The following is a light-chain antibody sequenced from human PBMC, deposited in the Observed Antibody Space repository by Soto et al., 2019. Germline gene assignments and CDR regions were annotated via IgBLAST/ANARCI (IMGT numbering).Light chain of an antibody. Sequence: DIQTTKVPSSLSASVGDSVPITCXASQSISSYLNWYQQKPGKAPKLLIYAASSLQSGVPSRFSGSGSGTDFTLTISSLQPEDFATYYCQQSYSTPHTFGQRTKVDI. V-gene: IGKV1-39*01. CDR1: QSISSY. CDR3: QQSYSTPHT. CDR2: AAS. J-gene: IGKJ1*01.